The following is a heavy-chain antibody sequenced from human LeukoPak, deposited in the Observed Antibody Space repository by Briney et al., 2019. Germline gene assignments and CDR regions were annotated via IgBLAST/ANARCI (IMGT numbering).Heavy chain of an antibody. D-gene: IGHD3-9*01. J-gene: IGHJ4*02. Sequence: GGSLRLSCAASGFTFSSYGMHWVRQAPGKGLEWVAVISYDGSNKYYADSVKGRLTISRDNSKNTLYLQMNSLRAEDTAVYYCAKAEDILTQGDYWGQGTLVTVSS. CDR1: GFTFSSYG. CDR3: AKAEDILTQGDY. CDR2: ISYDGSNK. V-gene: IGHV3-30*18.